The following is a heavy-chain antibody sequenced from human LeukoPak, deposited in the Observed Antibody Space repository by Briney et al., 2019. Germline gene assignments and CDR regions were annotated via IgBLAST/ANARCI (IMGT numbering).Heavy chain of an antibody. CDR1: GFPFSNYW. CDR2: IKSDGSYT. J-gene: IGHJ4*02. CDR3: ARGSDIAAAVKIYGSEF. D-gene: IGHD6-13*01. V-gene: IGHV3-74*01. Sequence: QTGGSLRLSCAASGFPFSNYWMHWVRQAPGKGLLWVSRIKSDGSYTSYADSVKGRFTISRDNAKNTLYLQMNSLRVEDTAVYYCARGSDIAAAVKIYGSEFWGQGTLVTVSS.